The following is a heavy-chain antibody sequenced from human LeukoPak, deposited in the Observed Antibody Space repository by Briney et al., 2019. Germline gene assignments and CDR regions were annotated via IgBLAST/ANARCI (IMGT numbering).Heavy chain of an antibody. CDR1: GGSISSYY. Sequence: PSETLSLTCTVSGGSISSYYWSWIRQPPGKGLEWIGYIYYSGSTNYNPSLKSRVTISVDTSKNQFSLKLSPVTAADTAVYYCARTGVGATTVWFDPWGQGTLVTVSS. CDR3: ARTGVGATTVWFDP. D-gene: IGHD1-26*01. CDR2: IYYSGST. J-gene: IGHJ5*02. V-gene: IGHV4-59*01.